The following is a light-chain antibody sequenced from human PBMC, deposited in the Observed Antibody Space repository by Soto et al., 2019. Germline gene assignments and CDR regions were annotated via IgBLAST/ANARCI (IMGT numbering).Light chain of an antibody. V-gene: IGKV1-5*03. CDR1: QSLSSW. J-gene: IGKJ4*01. Sequence: DIQMTQSHSTLSASVGDRVTITCRASQSLSSWLAWYQQKPGKAPKLMIYMASSLESGVPSRFSGSGSGTEFTLTISSLQPDDFATYYCQQYNSYALTFGGGTKVEIK. CDR2: MAS. CDR3: QQYNSYALT.